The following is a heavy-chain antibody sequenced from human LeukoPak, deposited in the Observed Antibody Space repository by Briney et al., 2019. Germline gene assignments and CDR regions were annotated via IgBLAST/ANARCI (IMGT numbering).Heavy chain of an antibody. D-gene: IGHD4-17*01. CDR3: ARDDYGDRKIDY. V-gene: IGHV4-59*01. Sequence: SETLSLTCTVSGGSISSYYWSWIRQPPGKGLEWIGYIYYSGSTNYNPSLKSRVTISVDTSKNQFSLKLSSVTAADTAVYYCARDDYGDRKIDYWGQGTLVTVSS. CDR2: IYYSGST. CDR1: GGSISSYY. J-gene: IGHJ4*02.